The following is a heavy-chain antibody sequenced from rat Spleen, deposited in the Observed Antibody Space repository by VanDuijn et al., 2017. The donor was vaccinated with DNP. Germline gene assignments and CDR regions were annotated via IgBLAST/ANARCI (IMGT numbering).Heavy chain of an antibody. Sequence: EVQLVESGGDLVQPGRSLKLSCAASGFTFSHYDMAWLRQARTKGLEWVASISPSGDRTYYRDSVKGRFTISRDDAKSTLCLQMDSLRSEDTATYYCSKRRDGPLYWYCDFWGPGTMVTVSS. CDR2: ISPSGDRT. CDR3: SKRRDGPLYWYCDF. D-gene: IGHD3-1*01. J-gene: IGHJ1*01. V-gene: IGHV5-25*01. CDR1: GFTFSHYD.